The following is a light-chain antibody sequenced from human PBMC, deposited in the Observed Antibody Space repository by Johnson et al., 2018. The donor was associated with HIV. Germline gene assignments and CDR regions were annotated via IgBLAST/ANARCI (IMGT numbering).Light chain of an antibody. CDR3: GTWDSTLSAPHYF. CDR2: DNN. CDR1: SSNIGNNY. J-gene: IGLJ1*01. V-gene: IGLV1-51*01. Sequence: QSVLTQPPSVSAAPGQKVTISCSGSSSNIGNNYVSWYQQLPGTAPKLLIYDNNKRPSGIPDRFSGSNSGTSATLGITGLQTGDEADYYCGTWDSTLSAPHYFFGTVTNVTVL.